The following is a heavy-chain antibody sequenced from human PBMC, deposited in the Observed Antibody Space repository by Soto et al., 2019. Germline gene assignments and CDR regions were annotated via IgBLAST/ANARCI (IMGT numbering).Heavy chain of an antibody. CDR1: GFTFSSYA. CDR3: ADNGWATTPYYFDH. CDR2: ISGSGGST. V-gene: IGHV3-23*01. D-gene: IGHD1-1*01. J-gene: IGHJ4*02. Sequence: GGSLRLSCAASGFTFSSYAMSWVRQAPGKGLEWVSAISGSGGSTYYADSVKGRFTISRDNSKNTLYLQMNSLRAEDTALYYCADNGWATTPYYFDHWGQGTLVTVSS.